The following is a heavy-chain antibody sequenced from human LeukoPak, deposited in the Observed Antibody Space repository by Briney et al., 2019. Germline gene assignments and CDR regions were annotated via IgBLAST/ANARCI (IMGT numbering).Heavy chain of an antibody. CDR1: GFTFSSYE. CDR2: ISSSGSTI. V-gene: IGHV3-48*03. D-gene: IGHD6-13*01. Sequence: GGSLRLSCAASGFTFSSYEMNWVRQAPGKGLEWVSYISSSGSTICYADSVKGRFTISRDNAKNSLYLQMNSPRAEDTAVYYCEREGPGWAAAAGKPFNWFDPWGQGTLVTVSS. CDR3: EREGPGWAAAAGKPFNWFDP. J-gene: IGHJ5*02.